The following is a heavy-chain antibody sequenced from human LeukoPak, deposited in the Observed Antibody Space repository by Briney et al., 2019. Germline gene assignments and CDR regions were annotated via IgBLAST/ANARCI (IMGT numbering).Heavy chain of an antibody. CDR2: ISSSSSYI. V-gene: IGHV3-21*04. CDR1: GFTFSSYS. Sequence: PGGSLRLSCAASGFTFSSYSMNWVRQAPGKGLEWVSSISSSSSYIYYADSVKGRFTISRDNAKNSLYLQMNSLRAEDTAVYYCARTALLWFGELLTDWFDPWGQGTLVTVSS. D-gene: IGHD3-10*01. CDR3: ARTALLWFGELLTDWFDP. J-gene: IGHJ5*02.